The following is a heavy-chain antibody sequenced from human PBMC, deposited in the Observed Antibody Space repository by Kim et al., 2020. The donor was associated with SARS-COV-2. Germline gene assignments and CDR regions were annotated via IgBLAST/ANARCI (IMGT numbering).Heavy chain of an antibody. D-gene: IGHD4-17*01. CDR3: ARTHHGDYV. Sequence: GGSLRLSCAASGFTFSTYWMPWVRQAPGKGLEWVANINYGGTEKYYVDSVKGRFTISRDNAKNSLYLQVNSLRVEDTAVYYCARTHHGDYVWAHGTLVTV. V-gene: IGHV3-7*01. J-gene: IGHJ4*01. CDR2: INYGGTEK. CDR1: GFTFSTYW.